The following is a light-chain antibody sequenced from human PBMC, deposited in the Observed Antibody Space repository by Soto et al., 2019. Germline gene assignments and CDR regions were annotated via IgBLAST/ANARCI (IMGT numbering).Light chain of an antibody. CDR2: AAS. CDR3: QQYYSYPRT. J-gene: IGKJ1*01. Sequence: IRMPRSLSSLSVSTGDRVTITCRASQGVSGYLAWYQKKPGRAPTLLIYAASTLQGGAQSRFGGSGSGTDFTLTINCLQSEDFATYYCQQYYSYPRTFGQGTKVDNK. CDR1: QGVSGY. V-gene: IGKV1-8*01.